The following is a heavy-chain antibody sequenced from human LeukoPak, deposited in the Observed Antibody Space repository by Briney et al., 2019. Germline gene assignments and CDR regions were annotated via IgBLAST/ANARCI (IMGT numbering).Heavy chain of an antibody. CDR3: ARTIYSSAYCYDY. D-gene: IGHD3-22*01. CDR2: ISGSSGTT. V-gene: IGHV3-23*01. CDR1: GFTFSNYV. J-gene: IGHJ4*02. Sequence: PGGSLRPSCAASGFTFSNYVMSWVRQAPGKGLERVSGISGSSGTTYYADSVKGRFTISRDNSKNTLYLQMNSLRAEDTAVYYCARTIYSSAYCYDYWGQGTLVTVSS.